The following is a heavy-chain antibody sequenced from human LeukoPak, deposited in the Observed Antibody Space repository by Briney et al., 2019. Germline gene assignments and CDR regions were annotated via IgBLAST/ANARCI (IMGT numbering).Heavy chain of an antibody. Sequence: GGSLRLSCGASGFTFSSYAMHWVRQAPGKGLEWVSFIYNADSTYYADSVKGRFTVSRDNSQNTLYLQMNSQRPEDTAVYYCARDWGYCSGTSCHVFDYWGQGTLVTVSS. CDR1: GFTFSSYA. V-gene: IGHV3-53*01. D-gene: IGHD2-2*01. J-gene: IGHJ4*02. CDR3: ARDWGYCSGTSCHVFDY. CDR2: IYNADST.